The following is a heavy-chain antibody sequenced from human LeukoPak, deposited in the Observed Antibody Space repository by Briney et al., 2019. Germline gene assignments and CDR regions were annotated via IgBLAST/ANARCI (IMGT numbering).Heavy chain of an antibody. CDR1: GYTFTGYY. CDR3: ARTPGITMIVVNWFDP. V-gene: IGHV1-2*02. CDR2: INPNSGGT. D-gene: IGHD3-22*01. Sequence: ASVKVSCKASGYTFTGYYMHCVRQAPGQGLEWMGWINPNSGGTNYAQKSQGRVTMTRDTSISTAYMELSRLRSDDTAVYYCARTPGITMIVVNWFDPWGQGTLVTVSS. J-gene: IGHJ5*02.